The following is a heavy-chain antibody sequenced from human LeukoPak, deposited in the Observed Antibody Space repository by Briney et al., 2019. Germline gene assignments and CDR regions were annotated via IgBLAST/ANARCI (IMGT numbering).Heavy chain of an antibody. D-gene: IGHD3-22*01. Sequence: PGGSLRLSCAASGFTFSSYAMSWVRQAPGKGLEWIGEISHTGGINYNPSLKSRVTISADTSKNQFSLRLTSVTAADTAVYYCARHVHVSMIVVILSDYFDYWGRGTLVSVSS. CDR2: ISHTGGI. CDR3: ARHVHVSMIVVILSDYFDY. J-gene: IGHJ4*02. V-gene: IGHV4-34*01. CDR1: GFTFSSYA.